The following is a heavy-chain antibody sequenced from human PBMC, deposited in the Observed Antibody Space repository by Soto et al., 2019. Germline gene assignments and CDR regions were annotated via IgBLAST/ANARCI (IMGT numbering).Heavy chain of an antibody. CDR2: IYYSGST. D-gene: IGHD1-26*01. V-gene: IGHV4-31*03. CDR1: GGSISSGNYY. Sequence: QVQLQESGPGLVKPSQTLSLTCTVSGGSISSGNYYWTWIRQHPGKGLEWIGYIYYSGSTYYNLSRKSRVTMSVDTSKNQFSLKLTSVTAADTAVYYCARVVGATENPDYWGQGTLVTVSS. CDR3: ARVVGATENPDY. J-gene: IGHJ4*02.